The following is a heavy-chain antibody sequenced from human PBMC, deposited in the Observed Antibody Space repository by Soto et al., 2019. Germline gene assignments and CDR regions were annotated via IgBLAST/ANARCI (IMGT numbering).Heavy chain of an antibody. Sequence: SETLSLTCTVSGGSISSSSYYWGWIRQPPGKGLEWVGSIYYSGSTYYNPSLKSRVTISVDTSKNQFSLKLSSVTAADTAVYYCARERLEALPNMDDWGQGTMVTVSS. J-gene: IGHJ4*01. V-gene: IGHV4-39*01. CDR2: IYYSGST. D-gene: IGHD1-1*01. CDR1: GGSISSSSYY. CDR3: ARERLEALPNMDD.